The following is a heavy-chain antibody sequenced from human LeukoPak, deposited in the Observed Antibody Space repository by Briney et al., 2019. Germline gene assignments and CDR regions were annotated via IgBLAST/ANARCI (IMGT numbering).Heavy chain of an antibody. J-gene: IGHJ4*02. Sequence: TGGSLRLSCPASGFIFSNYAMHWVRQAPGKGLEWVAVISFDASRSGSADSVQGRFTISRDNSKNTLYLQMNSLRVEDTAVYFCAIVSLPGGAHCRGGNCYELDFWGRGTLVTVSS. V-gene: IGHV3-30*04. CDR2: ISFDASRS. CDR1: GFIFSNYA. CDR3: AIVSLPGGAHCRGGNCYELDF. D-gene: IGHD2-15*01.